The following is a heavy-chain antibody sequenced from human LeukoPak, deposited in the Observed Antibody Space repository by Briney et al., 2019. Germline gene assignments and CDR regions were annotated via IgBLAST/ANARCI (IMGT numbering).Heavy chain of an antibody. CDR1: GGTFSSYA. Sequence: ASVTVSCKASGGTFSSYAISWVRQAPGQGLEWMGWINPESGDTDYAQNLQGRVTMTRDTSISTAYMELSRLRSDDTAVYYCARARYSSSWYAFDIWGQGTMVTVSS. CDR2: INPESGDT. CDR3: ARARYSSSWYAFDI. J-gene: IGHJ3*02. V-gene: IGHV1-2*02. D-gene: IGHD6-13*01.